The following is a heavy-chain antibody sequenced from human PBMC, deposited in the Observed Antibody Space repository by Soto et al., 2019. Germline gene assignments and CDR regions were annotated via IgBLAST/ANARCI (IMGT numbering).Heavy chain of an antibody. CDR1: GFTFSSYS. J-gene: IGHJ5*02. Sequence: SLRLSCAASGFTFSSYSMNWVRRAPGKGLEWVSYISSSSTIYYADSVKGRFTISRDNAKNSLYLQMNSLRDEDTAVYYCARESAALNWFDPWGQGTLVTVSS. CDR3: ARESAALNWFDP. D-gene: IGHD2-2*01. V-gene: IGHV3-48*02. CDR2: ISSSSTI.